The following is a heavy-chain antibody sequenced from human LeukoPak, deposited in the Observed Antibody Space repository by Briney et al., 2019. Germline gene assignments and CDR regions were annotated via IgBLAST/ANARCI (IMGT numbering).Heavy chain of an antibody. J-gene: IGHJ6*02. V-gene: IGHV4-59*01. D-gene: IGHD2-21*02. CDR2: IYYSGST. CDR3: ARDRAYCGGDCYSGPPYYGMDV. CDR1: GGSISSYY. Sequence: PSETLSLTCTVSGGSISSYYWSWIRQPPGKGLEWIGYIYYSGSTNYNPSLKSRVTISVDTSKNQFSLKLSSVTAADTAVYYCARDRAYCGGDCYSGPPYYGMDVWGQGTTVTVSS.